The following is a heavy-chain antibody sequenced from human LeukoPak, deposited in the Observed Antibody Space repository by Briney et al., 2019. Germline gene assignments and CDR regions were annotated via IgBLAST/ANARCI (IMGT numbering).Heavy chain of an antibody. CDR3: AGRGSYTFDY. D-gene: IGHD1-26*01. J-gene: IGHJ4*02. Sequence: SETLSLTCAVHGGSFSGYYWSWIRQPPGKGLEWIGEINHSGSTNYNPSLKSRVTISVDTSKNQFSLKLSSVTAADTAVYYCAGRGSYTFDYWGQGTLVTVSS. CDR1: GGSFSGYY. V-gene: IGHV4-34*01. CDR2: INHSGST.